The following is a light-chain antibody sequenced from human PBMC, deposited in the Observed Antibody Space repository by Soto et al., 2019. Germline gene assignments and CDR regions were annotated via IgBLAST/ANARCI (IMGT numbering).Light chain of an antibody. J-gene: IGKJ1*01. CDR3: QKYGSSPWA. CDR1: QSVSSSY. V-gene: IGKV3-20*01. Sequence: DIVLTQSPGTLSLSPGERATLSCRASQSVSSSYLAWYQQKPGQAPRLLIYGASSRATGIPDRFSGSESGTDFTLTINRLEPEDFAVYYCQKYGSSPWAFGQGTKVDIK. CDR2: GAS.